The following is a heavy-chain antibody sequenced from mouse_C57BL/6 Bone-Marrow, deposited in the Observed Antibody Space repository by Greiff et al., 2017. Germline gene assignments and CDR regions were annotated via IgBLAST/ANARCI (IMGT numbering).Heavy chain of an antibody. J-gene: IGHJ3*01. CDR2: INPSNGDT. CDR1: GYTFTSYT. V-gene: IGHV1-4*01. D-gene: IGHD1-3*01. Sequence: VQLQQSGPELVKPGASVKMSCKASGYTFTSYTMHWVKQRPGKGLEWIGYINPSNGDTKYNQKFKDKATLTADKSSSTAYMQLSSLTSEASAVYYCERVIIYTDSSFAYWGQGTLVTVSA. CDR3: ERVIIYTDSSFAY.